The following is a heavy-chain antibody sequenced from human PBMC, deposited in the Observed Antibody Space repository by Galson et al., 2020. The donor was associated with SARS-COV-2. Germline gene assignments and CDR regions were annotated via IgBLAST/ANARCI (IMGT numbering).Heavy chain of an antibody. CDR3: AKDGGGWLTIWGYYFDY. V-gene: IGHV3-23*01. D-gene: IGHD3-16*01. Sequence: GESLKISCAASGFTFSNFAMNWVRQAPGKGLEWVSGVSGSGANTYYADSVKGRFTVSRDNSKNTLYLQLNSLKVEDTAVYYCAKDGGGWLTIWGYYFDYWGQGILVTVSA. CDR1: GFTFSNFA. J-gene: IGHJ4*02. CDR2: VSGSGANT.